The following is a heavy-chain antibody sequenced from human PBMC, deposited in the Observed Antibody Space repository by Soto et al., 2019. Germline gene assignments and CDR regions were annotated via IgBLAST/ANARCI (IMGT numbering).Heavy chain of an antibody. CDR2: ISSSSSTI. V-gene: IGHV3-48*01. CDR1: GFTFSSYS. J-gene: IGHJ6*03. D-gene: IGHD6-13*01. Sequence: GGSLRLSCAASGFTFSSYSMNWVRQAPGKGLEWVSYISSSSSTIYYADSVKGRFTISRDNAKNSLYLQMNSLRAEDTAVYYCARDLGQQLGGYYYYYMDVWGKGTTVTVSS. CDR3: ARDLGQQLGGYYYYYMDV.